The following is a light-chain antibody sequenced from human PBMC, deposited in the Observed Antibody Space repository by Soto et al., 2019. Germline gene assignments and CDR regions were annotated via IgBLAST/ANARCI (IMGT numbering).Light chain of an antibody. V-gene: IGKV1-5*03. Sequence: DIQMTQSPSTLSASVGDRVTITCRASQSISNWLAWYQQKPGKAPKLLIYKAFSLESGVPSRFSGSGSGTEFTLTISSLQPDDFATYYCQQYNSYSTFGQGTKVDIK. CDR3: QQYNSYST. CDR2: KAF. J-gene: IGKJ1*01. CDR1: QSISNW.